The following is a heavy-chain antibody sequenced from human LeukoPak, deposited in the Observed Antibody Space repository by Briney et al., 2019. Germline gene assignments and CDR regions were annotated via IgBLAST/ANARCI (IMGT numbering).Heavy chain of an antibody. D-gene: IGHD3-22*01. CDR1: GYTFTSYG. V-gene: IGHV1-18*01. CDR2: ISAYNGNT. CDR3: ARDASYYDRRGYHHPFDY. Sequence: GASVKVSCKASGYTFTSYGFTWVRQAPGQGLEWMGWISAYNGNTNYAQKLQGRVTMTTDTSTSTAYMELRSLRSDDTAVYYCARDASYYDRRGYHHPFDYWGQGTLVTVSS. J-gene: IGHJ4*02.